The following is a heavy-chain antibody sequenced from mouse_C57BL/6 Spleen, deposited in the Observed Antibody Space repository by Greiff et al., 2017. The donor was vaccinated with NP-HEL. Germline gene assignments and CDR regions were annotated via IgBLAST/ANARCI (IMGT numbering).Heavy chain of an antibody. CDR1: GYTFTDYY. J-gene: IGHJ2*01. CDR2: INPNNGGT. V-gene: IGHV1-26*01. D-gene: IGHD2-2*01. Sequence: VQLKQSGPELVKPGASVKISCKASGYTFTDYYMNWVKQSHGKSLEWIGDINPNNGGTSYNQKFKGKATLTVDKSSSTAYMELRSLTSEDSAVYYCARSTMVTTDGFDYWGQGTTLTVSS. CDR3: ARSTMVTTDGFDY.